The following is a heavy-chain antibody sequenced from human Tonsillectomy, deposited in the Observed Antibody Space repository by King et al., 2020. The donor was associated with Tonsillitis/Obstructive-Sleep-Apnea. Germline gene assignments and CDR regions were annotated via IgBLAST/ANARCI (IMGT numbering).Heavy chain of an antibody. CDR1: GFTFXSXA. CDR2: ISGSGTST. Sequence: VQLVESGGGLVQPGGSLRLSCGAXGFTFXSXAMSWVRQAPXXGLEWVSGISGSGTSTYYADSEKGRFTISRDNSKNTLYLQMSSLRAEDTAVYYCAKXXGSRXXYPCXHYWXXGTLVTXXS. D-gene: IGHD6-13*01. J-gene: IGHJ4*01. V-gene: IGHV3-23*04. CDR3: AKXXGSRXXYPCXHY.